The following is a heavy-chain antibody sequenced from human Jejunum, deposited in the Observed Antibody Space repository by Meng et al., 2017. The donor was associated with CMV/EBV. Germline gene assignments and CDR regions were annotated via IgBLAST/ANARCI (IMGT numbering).Heavy chain of an antibody. CDR1: GASISNSFY. Sequence: QPQLQDAGPGLLKPSEPLSLTYTVSGASISNSFYWAWVRQPPGRGLVWIGSIYYGGSTYYSPSLKSRVTMSVDTSKNWLSLNLNSLTAADTAVYYCARGIYYYDTSSSHYFDFWGQGTLVTVSS. CDR3: ARGIYYYDTSSSHYFDF. V-gene: IGHV4-39*07. CDR2: IYYGGST. J-gene: IGHJ4*02. D-gene: IGHD3-22*01.